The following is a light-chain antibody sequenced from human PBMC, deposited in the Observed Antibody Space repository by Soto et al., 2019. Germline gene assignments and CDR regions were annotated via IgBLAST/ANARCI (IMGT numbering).Light chain of an antibody. CDR3: AAWDDSLNGLYV. CDR1: SSNIGSNT. V-gene: IGLV1-44*01. Sequence: QSVLTQSPSASGTPGQRVTISCSGSSSNIGSNTVNWYQQLPGTAPKLLMYSNNQRPSGVPDRFSGSKSGTSASLAISGLQSEDEADYYCAAWDDSLNGLYVFGTGTKLTVL. CDR2: SNN. J-gene: IGLJ1*01.